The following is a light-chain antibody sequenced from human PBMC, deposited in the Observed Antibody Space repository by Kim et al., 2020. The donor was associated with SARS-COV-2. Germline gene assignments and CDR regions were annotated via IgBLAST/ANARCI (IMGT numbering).Light chain of an antibody. Sequence: DIQMTQSPSTLSASVGDRVTITCRASQGISTWLAWYQQKPGRAPNLLIYKASSLQSGDPSRFSGSGSGTEFTLTISSLRPDDSATYYCQQYHGYPYTFGQGTKLEIK. CDR3: QQYHGYPYT. CDR1: QGISTW. CDR2: KAS. J-gene: IGKJ2*01. V-gene: IGKV1-5*03.